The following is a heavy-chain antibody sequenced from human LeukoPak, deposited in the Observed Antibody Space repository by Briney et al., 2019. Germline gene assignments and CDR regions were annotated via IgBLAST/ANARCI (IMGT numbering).Heavy chain of an antibody. CDR3: AKVSYHYYGSGSYVLDY. V-gene: IGHV3-23*01. CDR2: ISGSGGST. Sequence: GGSLRLSCAASGFTFSSYAMSWVRQAPGKGLEWVSAISGSGGSTYYADSVKGRFTISRDTSKNTLYLQMNSLRAEDTAVYYCAKVSYHYYGSGSYVLDYWGQGTLVTVSS. D-gene: IGHD3-10*01. J-gene: IGHJ4*02. CDR1: GFTFSSYA.